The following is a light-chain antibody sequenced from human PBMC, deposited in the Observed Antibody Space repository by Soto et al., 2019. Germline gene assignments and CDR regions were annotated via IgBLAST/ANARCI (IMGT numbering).Light chain of an antibody. CDR2: GAS. J-gene: IGKJ3*01. CDR1: QTISSN. V-gene: IGKV3-15*01. Sequence: DIVMTQSPATLSVSPGERATLSCRASQTISSNLAWYQQKPGQTPRLLIYGASTRAAGIPARFSGSGSGTDFTLTITSLQSEDFAVYYCQQYNNWPPFTLGPGTKLDIK. CDR3: QQYNNWPPFT.